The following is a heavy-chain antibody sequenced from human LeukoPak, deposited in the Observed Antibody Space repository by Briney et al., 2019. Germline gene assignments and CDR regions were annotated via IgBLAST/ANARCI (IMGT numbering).Heavy chain of an antibody. V-gene: IGHV3-15*01. Sequence: GGPRGLSVPASEFTFVKAWITWSARVPGKGWKWVARIKSKIHGGTTDYGAPVKGRFTISRDDSKNTLYLQMNSLKTEDTALYYCTTEDGWHGYWGQGTLVTVSS. CDR2: IKSKIHGGTT. D-gene: IGHD5-24*01. CDR1: EFTFVKAW. CDR3: TTEDGWHGY. J-gene: IGHJ4*02.